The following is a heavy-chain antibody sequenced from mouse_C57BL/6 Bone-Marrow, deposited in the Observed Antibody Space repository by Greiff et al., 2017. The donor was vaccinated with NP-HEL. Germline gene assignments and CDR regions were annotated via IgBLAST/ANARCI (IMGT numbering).Heavy chain of an antibody. Sequence: VQLQQPGAELVKPGASVKLSCKASGYTFTSYWMHWVKQRPGQGLEWIGMIHPNSGSTNYNEKFKSKATLTVDKSSSTAYMQLSSLTSEDSAVYYCEGYYYGSSYGFDHWGQGTTLTVSS. CDR2: IHPNSGST. CDR3: EGYYYGSSYGFDH. J-gene: IGHJ2*01. V-gene: IGHV1-64*01. CDR1: GYTFTSYW. D-gene: IGHD1-1*01.